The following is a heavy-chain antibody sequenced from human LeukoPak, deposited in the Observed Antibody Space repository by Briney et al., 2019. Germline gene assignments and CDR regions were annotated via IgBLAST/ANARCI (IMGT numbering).Heavy chain of an antibody. V-gene: IGHV3-30*18. CDR3: AKDGGGPSGWYFDL. CDR1: GFTFRSYG. J-gene: IGHJ2*01. Sequence: SGGSLRLSCAASGFTFRSYGMHWVRQAPGKGLEWVALISYDGTNKHYGDSVKGRFTISRDNSKNTLDLQTNSLRADDTAVYYCAKDGGGPSGWYFDLRGRGTLVTVSS. D-gene: IGHD3-10*01. CDR2: ISYDGTNK.